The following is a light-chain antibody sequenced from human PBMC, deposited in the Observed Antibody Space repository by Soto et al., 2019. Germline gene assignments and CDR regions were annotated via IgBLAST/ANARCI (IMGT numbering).Light chain of an antibody. CDR1: QSVSNF. CDR2: DAS. J-gene: IGKJ1*01. Sequence: EIVLTQSPATLSLSPGERATLSCRASQSVSNFLAWYQQKPGQAPRLLISDASNRATGIPGRYSGSGSGTDLSRTISSLEPEDFAVYYCQQRSNWPWTFGQGTKVEIK. V-gene: IGKV3-11*01. CDR3: QQRSNWPWT.